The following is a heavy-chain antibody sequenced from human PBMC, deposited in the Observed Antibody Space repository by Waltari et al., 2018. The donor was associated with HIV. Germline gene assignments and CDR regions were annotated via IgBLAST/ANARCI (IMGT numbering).Heavy chain of an antibody. Sequence: QVQLQQWGAGLLKPSETLSLTCAVYGGSFSGYYWSWIRQPQGKGLEWIGEINHSGSTNDNPSLKRRVTISVDTSKNQFSLQLSSVTAADTAVYYCARGGYCSGGSCYPYWYFDLWGRGTLVTVSS. CDR3: ARGGYCSGGSCYPYWYFDL. V-gene: IGHV4-34*01. D-gene: IGHD2-15*01. CDR1: GGSFSGYY. CDR2: INHSGST. J-gene: IGHJ2*01.